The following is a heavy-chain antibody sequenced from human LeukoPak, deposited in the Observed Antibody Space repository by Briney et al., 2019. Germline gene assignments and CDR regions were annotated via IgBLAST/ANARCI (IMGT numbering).Heavy chain of an antibody. CDR3: AKHLSSSSRYYYDS. D-gene: IGHD6-13*01. V-gene: IGHV3-23*01. CDR2: IIGSGEST. CDR1: GFTFSTYA. J-gene: IGHJ4*02. Sequence: GGSLRLSCVASGFTFSTYAMSWVRQAPGKGLEWVSTIIGSGESTYYADSVKGRFTISRDNSKNTLYLQVNSLRVEDTGFYYCAKHLSSSSRYYYDSWGQGTLVTVSS.